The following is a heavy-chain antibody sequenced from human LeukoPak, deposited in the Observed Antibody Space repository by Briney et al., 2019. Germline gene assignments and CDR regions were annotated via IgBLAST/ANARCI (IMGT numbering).Heavy chain of an antibody. CDR2: IRYDGSSK. V-gene: IGHV3-30*02. D-gene: IGHD3-3*01. J-gene: IGHJ3*01. CDR3: AKDRSESWSGYYDAFDV. CDR1: GFTFSSYG. Sequence: PGGSLRLSCAASGFTFSSYGMHWVRQAPGKGLEWVAFIRYDGSSKHYADSVKGRFTISRDNSKNTLFLQMNSLRAEDTALYYCAKDRSESWSGYYDAFDVWGQGTTVTVSS.